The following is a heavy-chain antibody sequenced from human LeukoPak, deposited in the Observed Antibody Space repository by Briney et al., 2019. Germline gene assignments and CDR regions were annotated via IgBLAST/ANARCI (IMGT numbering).Heavy chain of an antibody. CDR1: GFTFSSDE. J-gene: IGHJ4*02. CDR3: ARSGIYYDY. CDR2: ISTSGSTI. V-gene: IGHV3-48*03. D-gene: IGHD1-26*01. Sequence: GGSLRLSCAASGFTFSSDEMNWVRQAPGKGLEWVSYISTSGSTIYYADSVKGRFTISRDNAKNSLYLQMNSLRAEGTAVYYCARSGIYYDYWGQGTLVTVSS.